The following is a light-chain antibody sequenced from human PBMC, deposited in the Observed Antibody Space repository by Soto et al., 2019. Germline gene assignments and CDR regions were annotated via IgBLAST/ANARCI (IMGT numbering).Light chain of an antibody. CDR2: EVS. Sequence: QSVLPQPPSASGSPGQSVTISCTGTSSDVGGYDFVSWYQQHSGKAPKLMIYEVSYRPSGVSNRFSGSKSGNTASLTISGLQAEDEADYYCSSYTSGSTLCVFGTGTKVTVL. CDR3: SSYTSGSTLCV. V-gene: IGLV2-14*01. CDR1: SSDVGGYDF. J-gene: IGLJ1*01.